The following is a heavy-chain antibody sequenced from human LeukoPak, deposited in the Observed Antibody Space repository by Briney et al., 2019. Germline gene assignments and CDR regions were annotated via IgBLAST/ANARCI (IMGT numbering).Heavy chain of an antibody. CDR1: GYTFTSYG. D-gene: IGHD1-26*01. J-gene: IGHJ4*02. Sequence: ASVKVSCKGSGYTFTSYGISWVRQAPGQGLEWMGWISAYNGNTNYAQKLQGRVTMTTDTSTSTAHMELRSLRSDDTAVYYCARDPRATKDYFDYWGQGTLVAVSS. CDR2: ISAYNGNT. V-gene: IGHV1-18*01. CDR3: ARDPRATKDYFDY.